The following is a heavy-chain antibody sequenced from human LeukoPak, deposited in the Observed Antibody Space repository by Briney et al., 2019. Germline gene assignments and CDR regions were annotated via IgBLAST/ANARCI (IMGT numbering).Heavy chain of an antibody. D-gene: IGHD6-19*01. Sequence: QPGGSLRLSCAASGFTFSSYAMSWVRQAPGKGLEWVSAISGSGGSTYYADSVKGRFTISRDNSKNTLYLQMNSLRAEDTAVYYCAARGAVAGMGPHDYGMDVWGQGTTVTVSS. CDR2: ISGSGGST. V-gene: IGHV3-23*01. CDR1: GFTFSSYA. J-gene: IGHJ6*02. CDR3: AARGAVAGMGPHDYGMDV.